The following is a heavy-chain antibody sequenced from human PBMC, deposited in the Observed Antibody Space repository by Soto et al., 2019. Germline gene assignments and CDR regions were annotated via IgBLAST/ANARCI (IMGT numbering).Heavy chain of an antibody. CDR2: ISYDGSNK. CDR3: ARDLNPGILNYDFWSGYSYYYGMDV. J-gene: IGHJ6*02. V-gene: IGHV3-30-3*01. D-gene: IGHD3-3*01. CDR1: GFTFSSYA. Sequence: PGGSLRLSCAASGFTFSSYAMHWVRQAPGKGLEWVAVISYDGSNKYYADSVKGRFTISRDNSKNTLYLQMNSLRAEDTAVYYCARDLNPGILNYDFWSGYSYYYGMDVWGQGTTVTVSS.